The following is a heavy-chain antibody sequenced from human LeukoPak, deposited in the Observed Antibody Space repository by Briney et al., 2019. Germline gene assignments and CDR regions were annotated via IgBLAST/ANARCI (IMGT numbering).Heavy chain of an antibody. CDR1: GYSFTSYW. J-gene: IGHJ4*02. CDR3: ARPASADRYCSSTSCPGPVDY. D-gene: IGHD2-2*01. Sequence: GESLKISCKGSGYSFTSYWIGWVRQMPGKGLEWMGIIYPGDSDTRYSPSFQGQVTISADKSISTAYLQWSSLKASDTAMYYCARPASADRYCSSTSCPGPVDYWGQGTLVTVSS. V-gene: IGHV5-51*01. CDR2: IYPGDSDT.